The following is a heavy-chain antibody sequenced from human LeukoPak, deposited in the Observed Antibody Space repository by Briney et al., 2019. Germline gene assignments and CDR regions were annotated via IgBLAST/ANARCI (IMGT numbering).Heavy chain of an antibody. D-gene: IGHD2-2*01. CDR3: AKNPDIVVVPAAFFDY. CDR2: ISGSGGST. CDR1: GFTFSSYA. V-gene: IGHV3-23*01. J-gene: IGHJ4*02. Sequence: GGSLRLSCAASGFTFSSYAMSWVRQAPGKGLEWVSAISGSGGSTYYADSVKGRFTISRDNSKNTLYLQMSSLRAEDTAVYYCAKNPDIVVVPAAFFDYWGQGTLVTVSS.